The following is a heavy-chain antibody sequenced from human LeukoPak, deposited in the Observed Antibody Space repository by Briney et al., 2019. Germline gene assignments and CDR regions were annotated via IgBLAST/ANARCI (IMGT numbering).Heavy chain of an antibody. CDR1: GGSFSGYY. J-gene: IGHJ6*03. Sequence: PSETLSLTCAVYGGSFSGYYWSWIRQPPGKGLEWIGEINHSGSTNYNPSLKSRVTISVDTSKNQFSLKLSPVTAADTAVYYCARVGRRGYYYYYYMDVWGKGTTVTVSS. CDR2: INHSGST. V-gene: IGHV4-34*01. D-gene: IGHD6-25*01. CDR3: ARVGRRGYYYYYYMDV.